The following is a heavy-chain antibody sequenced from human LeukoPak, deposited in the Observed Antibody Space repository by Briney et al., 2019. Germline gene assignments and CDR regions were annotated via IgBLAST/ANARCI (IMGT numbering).Heavy chain of an antibody. Sequence: SETLSLTCTVSGGSISSSSYYWGWIRQPPGKGLEWIGSIYYSGSTYYNPSLKSRVTISVDTSKNQFSLKLSSVTAADTAVYYCARQVRSHRAFDYWGQGTLVTVSS. V-gene: IGHV4-39*01. D-gene: IGHD1-14*01. CDR2: IYYSGST. J-gene: IGHJ4*02. CDR3: ARQVRSHRAFDY. CDR1: GGSISSSSYY.